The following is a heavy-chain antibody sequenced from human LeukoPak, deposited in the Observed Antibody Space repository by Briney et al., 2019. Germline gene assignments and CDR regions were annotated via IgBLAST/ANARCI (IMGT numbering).Heavy chain of an antibody. Sequence: APETLSLTCTVSGGSISTYYWTWIRQPPGKGLEWIGYIYYSGSTNYNPSLKSRVTISVDTSKNQFSLKLTSVTAADTAVYYCARGDLAIVSTIPVDWGRG. J-gene: IGHJ1*01. CDR3: ARGDLAIVSTIPVD. CDR2: IYYSGST. CDR1: GGSISTYY. V-gene: IGHV4-59*01. D-gene: IGHD5/OR15-5a*01.